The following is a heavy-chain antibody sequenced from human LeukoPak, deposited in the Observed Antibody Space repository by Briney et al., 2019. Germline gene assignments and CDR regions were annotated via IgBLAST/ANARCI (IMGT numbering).Heavy chain of an antibody. D-gene: IGHD1-26*01. CDR2: IKQDGSEK. CDR1: GFTFSNYW. CDR3: ARDKQVGATYFDY. Sequence: GGSLRLSCAASGFTFSNYWMSWVRQTPGKGLEWVANIKQDGSEKYYVDSVKGRFTISRDNAKNSLYLQMNSLRAEDTAVYYCARDKQVGATYFDYWGQGTLVTVSS. V-gene: IGHV3-7*01. J-gene: IGHJ4*02.